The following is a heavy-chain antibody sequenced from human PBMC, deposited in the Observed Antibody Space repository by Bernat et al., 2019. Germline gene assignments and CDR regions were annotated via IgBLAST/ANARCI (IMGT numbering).Heavy chain of an antibody. D-gene: IGHD3-3*01. Sequence: EVQLVESGGGLVQPGGSLRLSCGASGFTFSRYWMTWVRQAPGKGLEWVANIKQDGSEKYYVESVKGRFTISRDNAKNSLYLQMNSLRAEDTAVYYCARVGIFGVLTGDFDIWGQGTMVTVSS. CDR1: GFTFSRYW. V-gene: IGHV3-7*03. CDR3: ARVGIFGVLTGDFDI. CDR2: IKQDGSEK. J-gene: IGHJ3*02.